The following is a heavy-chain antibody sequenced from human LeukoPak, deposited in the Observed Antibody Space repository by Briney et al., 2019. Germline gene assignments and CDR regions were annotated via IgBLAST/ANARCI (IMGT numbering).Heavy chain of an antibody. CDR2: INHSGTT. CDR3: TRQYSSSYYSDY. CDR1: GGSFSGFY. Sequence: SETLSLTCAVSGGSFSGFYWSWIRQPPGGGLEWIADINHSGTTNYNPSLKRRVTFSVDTSKNQFSLNLKSMTAADTAVYYCTRQYSSSYYSDYWGQGTLVTVSS. D-gene: IGHD6-6*01. V-gene: IGHV4-34*01. J-gene: IGHJ4*02.